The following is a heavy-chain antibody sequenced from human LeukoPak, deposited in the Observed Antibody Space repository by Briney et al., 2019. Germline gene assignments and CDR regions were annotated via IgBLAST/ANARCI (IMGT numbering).Heavy chain of an antibody. CDR2: INPSGGST. J-gene: IGHJ4*02. CDR3: ARGCSSGWGLFDY. V-gene: IGHV1-46*01. Sequence: ASVKVSFKASGYTFTSCYIHWVRQAPGQGPVWMGIINPSGGSTSCAQKFQGRVTMTRDTSTSTVYMELSSLGSEDTAVYYCARGCSSGWGLFDYWGQGTLVTVSS. D-gene: IGHD6-25*01. CDR1: GYTFTSCY.